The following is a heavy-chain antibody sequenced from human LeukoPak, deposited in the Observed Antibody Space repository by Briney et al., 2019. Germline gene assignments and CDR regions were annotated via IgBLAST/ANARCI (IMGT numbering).Heavy chain of an antibody. J-gene: IGHJ4*02. V-gene: IGHV1-46*01. CDR2: INPSGSAT. CDR3: ATDLPTGFGSTAY. D-gene: IGHD3-10*01. CDR1: GNTFTNNF. Sequence: AASVKVSCKASGNTFTNNFMHWVRQAPGQGLEWMGLINPSGSATTYPQKLQGRVTMTRDTSTNTVYMELSSLRSEDTAVYYCATDLPTGFGSTAYWGQGTLVTVSS.